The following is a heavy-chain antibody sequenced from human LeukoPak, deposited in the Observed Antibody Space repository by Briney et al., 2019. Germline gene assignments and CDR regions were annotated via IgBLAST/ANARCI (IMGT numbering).Heavy chain of an antibody. Sequence: GRSLRLSCAASGFTFSSYAMHWVRQAPGKGLEWVAVISYDGSNKYYADSVKGRFTISRDNSKNTLYLQMNSLRAEDTAVYYCAREGRDFWSGYDGSSYYYYYMDVWGKGTTVTVSS. CDR3: AREGRDFWSGYDGSSYYYYYMDV. V-gene: IGHV3-30-3*01. CDR2: ISYDGSNK. J-gene: IGHJ6*03. D-gene: IGHD3-3*01. CDR1: GFTFSSYA.